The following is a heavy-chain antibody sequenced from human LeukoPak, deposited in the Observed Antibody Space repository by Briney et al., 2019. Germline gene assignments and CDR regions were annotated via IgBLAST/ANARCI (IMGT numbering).Heavy chain of an antibody. CDR3: ARLGPGSYYLDY. J-gene: IGHJ4*02. D-gene: IGHD1-26*01. Sequence: SETLSLTCTVSGGSISSYYWSWIRQPPGKGLEWIGYIYYSGSTNYNPSLKSRVTISVDTSKNQFSLKLSSVTAADTAVYYCARLGPGSYYLDYWGQGTLVTVSS. V-gene: IGHV4-59*01. CDR1: GGSISSYY. CDR2: IYYSGST.